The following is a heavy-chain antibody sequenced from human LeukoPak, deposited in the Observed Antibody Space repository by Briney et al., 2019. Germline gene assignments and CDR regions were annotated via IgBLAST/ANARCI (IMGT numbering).Heavy chain of an antibody. J-gene: IGHJ3*02. Sequence: PGGSLRLSCATSGFTFSTYSMNWVRQAPGKGLEWVSYISSSSNTIYYADSVKGRFTISRDNAKNSLYLQMHSLRAEDTAVYYCARGGGNSDAFDIWGQGTMVTVS. CDR2: ISSSSNTI. CDR3: ARGGGNSDAFDI. D-gene: IGHD4-23*01. V-gene: IGHV3-48*01. CDR1: GFTFSTYS.